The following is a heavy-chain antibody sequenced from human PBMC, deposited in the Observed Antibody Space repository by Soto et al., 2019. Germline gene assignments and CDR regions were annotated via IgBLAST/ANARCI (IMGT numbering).Heavy chain of an antibody. CDR2: IIPIFGTA. D-gene: IGHD2-2*01. V-gene: IGHV1-69*01. Sequence: QVQLVQSGAEVKKPGSSVKVSCKASGGTFSSYAISWVRQAPGQGLEWMGGIIPIFGTANYAQKVQGRITINAYDSTSTAYMELGSLRSEDTAVYYCASEGNQREVYNWFDPWGQGTLVTVSS. J-gene: IGHJ5*02. CDR3: ASEGNQREVYNWFDP. CDR1: GGTFSSYA.